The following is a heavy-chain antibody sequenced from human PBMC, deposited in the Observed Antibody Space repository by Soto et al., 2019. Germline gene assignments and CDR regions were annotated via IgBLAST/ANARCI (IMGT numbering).Heavy chain of an antibody. J-gene: IGHJ5*02. CDR2: INHSGST. V-gene: IGHV4-34*01. CDR3: ARGGGYCSSTSCYVPWFDP. CDR1: GGSFSGYY. D-gene: IGHD2-2*01. Sequence: SETLSLTCAVYGGSFSGYYWSWIRQPPGKGLEWIGEINHSGSTNYNPSLKSRVTISVDTSKNQFSLKLSSVTAADTAVYYCARGGGYCSSTSCYVPWFDPWGQGTLVTVSS.